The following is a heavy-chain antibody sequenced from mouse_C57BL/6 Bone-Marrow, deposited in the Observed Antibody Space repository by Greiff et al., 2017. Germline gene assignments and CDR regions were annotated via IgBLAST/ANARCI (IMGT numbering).Heavy chain of an antibody. V-gene: IGHV5-4*01. J-gene: IGHJ2*01. CDR2: ISDGGSYT. D-gene: IGHD1-1*01. CDR3: ARDYYGSTFYWFDY. Sequence: EVKLEESGGGLEKPGGSLKLSCAASGFTFSSYAMSWVRQTPEKRLEWVATISDGGSYTYYPDNVKGRFTISRDNAKNNLYLQMSHLKSEDTAMYYCARDYYGSTFYWFDYWGQGTTLTVSS. CDR1: GFTFSSYA.